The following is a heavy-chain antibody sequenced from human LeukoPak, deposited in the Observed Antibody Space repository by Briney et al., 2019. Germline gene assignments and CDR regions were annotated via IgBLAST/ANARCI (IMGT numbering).Heavy chain of an antibody. Sequence: ASVKVSCKPSGYTFTSYGISWVRQAPGQGLEWMGWISAYNGNTNYAQKLQGRVTMTTDTSTSTAYMELRSLRSDDTAVYYCARDHLVAGDFDYWGQGTLVTVSS. CDR2: ISAYNGNT. V-gene: IGHV1-18*04. J-gene: IGHJ4*02. D-gene: IGHD6-19*01. CDR1: GYTFTSYG. CDR3: ARDHLVAGDFDY.